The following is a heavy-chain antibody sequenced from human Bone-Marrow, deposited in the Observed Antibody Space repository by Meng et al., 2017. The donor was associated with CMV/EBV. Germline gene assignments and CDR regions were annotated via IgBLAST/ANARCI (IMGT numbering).Heavy chain of an antibody. Sequence: QVQLGQSGAEVKKTGCSVKVSCKASGGTFSSYTISWVRQAPGQGLEWMGRIIPILGIANYAQKFQGRVTITADKSTSTAYMELSSLRSEDTAVYYCAREDSSGYSYYFDYWGQGTLVTVSS. CDR2: IIPILGIA. D-gene: IGHD3-22*01. CDR3: AREDSSGYSYYFDY. V-gene: IGHV1-69*08. J-gene: IGHJ4*02. CDR1: GGTFSSYT.